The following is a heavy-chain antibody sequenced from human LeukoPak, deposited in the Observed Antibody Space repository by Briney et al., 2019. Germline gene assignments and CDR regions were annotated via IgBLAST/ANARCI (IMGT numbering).Heavy chain of an antibody. V-gene: IGHV1-8*01. D-gene: IGHD5-24*01. CDR1: GYTFTSYD. CDR3: ARAKVDNFKRWLQLKGEYYFDY. Sequence: ASVKVSCKASGYTFTSYDINWVGQATGQGLEWMGWMNPNSGNTGYAQKFQGRVTMTRNTSISTAYMELSSLRSEDTAVYYCARAKVDNFKRWLQLKGEYYFDYWGQGTLVTVSS. CDR2: MNPNSGNT. J-gene: IGHJ4*02.